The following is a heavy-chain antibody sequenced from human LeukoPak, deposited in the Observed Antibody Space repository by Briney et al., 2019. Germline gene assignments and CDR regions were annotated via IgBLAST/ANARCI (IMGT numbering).Heavy chain of an antibody. CDR3: ARSGYNSRDPLTYAFDI. V-gene: IGHV1-46*01. CDR2: INPSGGST. CDR1: GYTFTSYY. J-gene: IGHJ3*02. Sequence: ASVKVSCKASGYTFTSYYMHWVRQAPGQGLEWMGIINPSGGSTSYAQKFQGRVTMTRDTSTSTVYMELSSLRSEDTAVYYCARSGYNSRDPLTYAFDIWGQGTMVTVSS. D-gene: IGHD5-24*01.